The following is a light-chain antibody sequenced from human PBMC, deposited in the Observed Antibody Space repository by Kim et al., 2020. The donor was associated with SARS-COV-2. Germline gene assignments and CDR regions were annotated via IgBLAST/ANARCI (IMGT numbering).Light chain of an antibody. V-gene: IGLV3-9*01. CDR2: RDD. Sequence: SYELTQPLSVSVALGQTAKITCGGSNIGRKNVHWYQQKPGQAPVLVIYRDDYRPSGIPERFSGSNSGNTVTLTISRAQAGDEADYYCHIWDSRSYVFGTG. CDR3: HIWDSRSYV. CDR1: NIGRKN. J-gene: IGLJ1*01.